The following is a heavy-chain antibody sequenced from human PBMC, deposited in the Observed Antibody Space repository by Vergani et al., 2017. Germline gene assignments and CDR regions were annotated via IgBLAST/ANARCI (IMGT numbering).Heavy chain of an antibody. CDR1: GYTFTSYA. CDR3: ARNLVHYYDSSGYPSAGDY. V-gene: IGHV7-4-1*02. J-gene: IGHJ4*02. CDR2: INTNTGNP. D-gene: IGHD3-22*01. Sequence: QVQLVQSGSELKKPGASVKVSCKASGYTFTSYAMNWVRQAPGQGLEWMGWINTNTGNPTYAQGFTGRFVFSLDTSVSTAYLQISSLKAEDTAVDYCARNLVHYYDSSGYPSAGDYWGQGTLVTVSS.